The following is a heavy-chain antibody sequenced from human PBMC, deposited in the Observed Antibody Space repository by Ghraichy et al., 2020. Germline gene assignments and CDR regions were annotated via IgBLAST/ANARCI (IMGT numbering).Heavy chain of an antibody. CDR1: GGSVSSGSYY. J-gene: IGHJ2*01. CDR2: IYYSGST. CDR3: ARVSRTGDWYFDL. Sequence: SQTLSLTCTVSGGSVSSGSYYWSWIRQPPGKGLEWIGYIYYSGSTNYNPSLKSRVTISVDTSKNQFSLKLSSVTAADTAVYYCARVSRTGDWYFDLWGRGTLVTVSS. D-gene: IGHD7-27*01. V-gene: IGHV4-61*01.